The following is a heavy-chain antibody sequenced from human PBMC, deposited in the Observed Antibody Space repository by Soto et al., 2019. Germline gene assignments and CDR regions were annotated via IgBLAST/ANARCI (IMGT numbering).Heavy chain of an antibody. V-gene: IGHV1-69*01. CDR3: PRDDAAAATSGMDV. Sequence: QVQLVQSGAEVKKPGYSVKVSCKASGGTFSTYGINWVRQAPGQGLEWMGGIIPIFDTTNYAQKFQGKFTITADESTSKVYMELSSLRSEDTAVYYCPRDDAAAATSGMDVWGQGTTVTVSS. J-gene: IGHJ6*02. CDR2: IIPIFDTT. CDR1: GGTFSTYG. D-gene: IGHD2-2*01.